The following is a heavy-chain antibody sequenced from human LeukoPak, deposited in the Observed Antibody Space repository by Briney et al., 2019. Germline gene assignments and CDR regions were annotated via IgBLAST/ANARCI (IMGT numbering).Heavy chain of an antibody. V-gene: IGHV3-7*04. CDR1: GFTLSSFW. J-gene: IGHJ4*02. Sequence: GGSLRLSCAASGFTLSSFWMGWGRQAPGKGLEWVASIKQDGSEEYYVDSVKGRFTISRDNAKNSLYLQMNSLRVEDTALYYCARAWTGTGPGDCWGQGTLVTVSS. CDR3: ARAWTGTGPGDC. CDR2: IKQDGSEE. D-gene: IGHD1-1*01.